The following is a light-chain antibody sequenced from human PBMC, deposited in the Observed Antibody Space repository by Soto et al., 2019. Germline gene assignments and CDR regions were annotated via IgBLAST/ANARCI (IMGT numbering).Light chain of an antibody. CDR3: QQYNNWPRT. CDR2: GAS. Sequence: EIVMTQSPATLSVSLGERATLTCRASQSISSNLAWYQQKPGKAPRLLIYGASTRAPGIPGRLSGSGSGTEFTLTISSLQSEDFALYYCQQYNNWPRTFGQGTKVDI. J-gene: IGKJ1*01. V-gene: IGKV3-15*01. CDR1: QSISSN.